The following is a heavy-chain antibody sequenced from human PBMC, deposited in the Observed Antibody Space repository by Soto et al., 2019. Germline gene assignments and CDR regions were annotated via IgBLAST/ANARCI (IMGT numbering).Heavy chain of an antibody. CDR1: GGSISSYY. CDR3: ARVSGGYYVSRGYYYEGNWFDP. J-gene: IGHJ5*02. CDR2: IYYSGST. Sequence: SENLSPSSTVSGGSISSYYWSWIRQPPGKGLELIWYIYYSGSTNYNPSLKSRVTISVDTSKNQFSLKLSSVTAADTAVYYCARVSGGYYVSRGYYYEGNWFDPWGKGTLVTVS. V-gene: IGHV4-59*01. D-gene: IGHD3-22*01.